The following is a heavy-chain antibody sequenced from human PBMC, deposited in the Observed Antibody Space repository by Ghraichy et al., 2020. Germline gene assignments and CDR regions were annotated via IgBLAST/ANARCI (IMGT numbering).Heavy chain of an antibody. CDR3: VRPWNF. D-gene: IGHD1-1*01. J-gene: IGHJ1*01. CDR1: GFTFSTHW. CDR2: IKEDGSEK. Sequence: GGSLRLSCAASGFTFSTHWMSWVRQAPGKGLEWVANIKEDGSEKYYVDSVKGRFTISRDNAKNSLYLQMSSLRAEDTAVYYCVRPWNFWGQGTLVSVSS. V-gene: IGHV3-7*01.